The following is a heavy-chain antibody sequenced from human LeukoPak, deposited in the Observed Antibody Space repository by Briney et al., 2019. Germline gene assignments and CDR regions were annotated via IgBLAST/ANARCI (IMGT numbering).Heavy chain of an antibody. Sequence: PSETLSLTCTVSGGSISSGSYYWTWIRQPAGKGLEWIGRISTTGSTNYNPSLKSRVTISVDTSTNQSSLRLSSVTAADTTMYYCARGPFYGDSVRFDYWGQGTLVTVSS. J-gene: IGHJ4*02. V-gene: IGHV4-61*02. CDR2: ISTTGST. CDR3: ARGPFYGDSVRFDY. CDR1: GGSISSGSYY. D-gene: IGHD4-17*01.